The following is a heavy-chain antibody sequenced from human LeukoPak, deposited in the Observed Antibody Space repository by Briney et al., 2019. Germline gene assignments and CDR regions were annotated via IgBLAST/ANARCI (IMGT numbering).Heavy chain of an antibody. CDR2: ISYSGSI. Sequence: PPETLSLTCTVSGVSVRRHFWIWIRQPPGKGLEWIGHISYSGSINYKPSLKSRVTISLDTSKNQFSLRLTSVTAADTAVYYCARDGEGDEGWDYWGQGTLVTVSS. V-gene: IGHV4-59*02. D-gene: IGHD7-27*01. J-gene: IGHJ4*02. CDR1: GVSVRRHF. CDR3: ARDGEGDEGWDY.